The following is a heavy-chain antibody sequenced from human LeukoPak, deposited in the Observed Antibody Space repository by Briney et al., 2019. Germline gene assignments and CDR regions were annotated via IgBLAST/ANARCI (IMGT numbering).Heavy chain of an antibody. Sequence: SETLSLTCTVSGGSISSYYWSWIRQPPGKGLEWIGYIYYSGSTNYNPSLKSRVTISVDTSKNQFSLKLSSVTAADTAVYYCARDVTFGRSYAFDIWGQGTMVTVPS. V-gene: IGHV4-59*01. CDR3: ARDVTFGRSYAFDI. D-gene: IGHD3-10*01. J-gene: IGHJ3*02. CDR2: IYYSGST. CDR1: GGSISSYY.